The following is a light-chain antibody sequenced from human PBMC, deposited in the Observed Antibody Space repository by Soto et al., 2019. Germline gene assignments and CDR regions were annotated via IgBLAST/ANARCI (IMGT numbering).Light chain of an antibody. CDR2: DAS. Sequence: VLTQSPATLSLPPGERATLSCRASLDVNSYLAWYQQKPGQAPRLLIYDASNRAAGIAARFSGSGSGTDFTLTISSLEPEDFAIYYCQQRQYWPPITFGQGTRLEI. J-gene: IGKJ5*01. CDR3: QQRQYWPPIT. CDR1: LDVNSY. V-gene: IGKV3-11*01.